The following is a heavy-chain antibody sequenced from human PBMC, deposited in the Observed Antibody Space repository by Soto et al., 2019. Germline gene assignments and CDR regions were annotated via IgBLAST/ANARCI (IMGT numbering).Heavy chain of an antibody. CDR2: IDPSDSYT. CDR3: ARPHPSGYYSGMDV. Sequence: GESLKISCKGSGYSFTSYWISWVRQMPGKGLEWMGSIDPSDSYTNYSPSFQGHVTISVDKSISTAYLQWSSLKASDTAMYYCARPHPSGYYSGMDVWGQGTTVTVSS. D-gene: IGHD3-10*01. J-gene: IGHJ6*02. CDR1: GYSFTSYW. V-gene: IGHV5-10-1*01.